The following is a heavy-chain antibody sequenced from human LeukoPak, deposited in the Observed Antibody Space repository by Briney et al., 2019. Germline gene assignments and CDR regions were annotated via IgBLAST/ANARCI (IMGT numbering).Heavy chain of an antibody. CDR2: ISDGGSTT. CDR1: GFTFSSYW. D-gene: IGHD5-12*01. J-gene: IGHJ4*02. CDR3: ARGRYSGTTYYFDY. Sequence: GGSLRLSCAASGFTFSSYWMHWVRQAPGKGLVWVSRISDGGSTTTYADSVKGRFTISRDNAKNTLYLQMNSLRAEDTAMYYCARGRYSGTTYYFDYWGQGTLVTVSS. V-gene: IGHV3-74*01.